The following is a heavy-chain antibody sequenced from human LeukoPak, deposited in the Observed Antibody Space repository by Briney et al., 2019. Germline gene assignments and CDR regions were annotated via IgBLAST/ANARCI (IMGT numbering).Heavy chain of an antibody. CDR1: GFTFSSYE. Sequence: GGSLRLSCAASGFTFSSYEMNWVRQAPGKGLEWVSYINSRGSIIYYADSVKGRFTISRDNAKNSLYLQMNSLRAEDTAVYYCASLRGYNFGPFDYWGQGTLVTVSS. D-gene: IGHD5-18*01. CDR2: INSRGSII. J-gene: IGHJ4*02. CDR3: ASLRGYNFGPFDY. V-gene: IGHV3-48*03.